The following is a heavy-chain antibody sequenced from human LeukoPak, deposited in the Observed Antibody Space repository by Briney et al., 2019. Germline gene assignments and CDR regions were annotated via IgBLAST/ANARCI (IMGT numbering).Heavy chain of an antibody. Sequence: GGSLRLSCAASGFTFSSYSMNWVRQAPGKGLEWVSSISSSSSYIYYADSVKGRFTISRDNAKNSLYLQMNSLRAEDTAMYYCARDSSDTAMDLDYWGQGTLVTVSS. CDR1: GFTFSSYS. CDR3: ARDSSDTAMDLDY. V-gene: IGHV3-21*01. CDR2: ISSSSSYI. D-gene: IGHD5-18*01. J-gene: IGHJ4*02.